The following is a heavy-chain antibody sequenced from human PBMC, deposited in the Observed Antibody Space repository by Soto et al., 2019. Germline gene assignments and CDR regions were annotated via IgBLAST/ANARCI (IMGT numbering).Heavy chain of an antibody. D-gene: IGHD2-15*01. CDR2: ISSSSSYI. Sequence: GGSLRLSCAASGFTFSSYSMNWVRQAPGKGLEWVSSISSSSSYIYYADSVKGRFTISRDNAKNSLYLQMNSLRAEDTAVYYCASLVVVVAATFDYWGQRSLVTVSS. CDR1: GFTFSSYS. CDR3: ASLVVVVAATFDY. V-gene: IGHV3-21*01. J-gene: IGHJ4*02.